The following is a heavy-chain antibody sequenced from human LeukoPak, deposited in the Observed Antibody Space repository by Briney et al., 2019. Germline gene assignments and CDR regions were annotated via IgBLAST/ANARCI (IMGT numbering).Heavy chain of an antibody. CDR2: IYTSGST. D-gene: IGHD3-22*01. CDR3: ASMSGYYVPCYYYMDV. V-gene: IGHV4-61*02. J-gene: IGHJ6*03. CDR1: GGSISSGSYY. Sequence: PSETLSLTCTVSGGSISSGSYYWSWIRQPAGKGLEWIGRIYTSGSTNYNPSLKSRVTISVDTSKNQFSLKLSSVTAADTAVYYCASMSGYYVPCYYYMDVWGKGTTVTVSS.